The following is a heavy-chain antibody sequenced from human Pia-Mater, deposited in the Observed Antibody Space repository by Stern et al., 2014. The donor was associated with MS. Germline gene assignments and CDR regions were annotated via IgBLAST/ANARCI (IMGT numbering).Heavy chain of an antibody. V-gene: IGHV1-2*02. CDR2: INPNTGGT. Sequence: VQLVESGAEVKKHGASVKVSCKTSGYIFTGYYIHWVRQAPGQGLEWMAWINPNTGGTKYEQKFQGRVNMSRDTSISPAYVELSSLTSDDTAVYYCARDQRGITIFGVVTDYYYLGMDVWGQGTTVTVSS. CDR3: ARDQRGITIFGVVTDYYYLGMDV. J-gene: IGHJ6*02. CDR1: GYIFTGYY. D-gene: IGHD3-3*01.